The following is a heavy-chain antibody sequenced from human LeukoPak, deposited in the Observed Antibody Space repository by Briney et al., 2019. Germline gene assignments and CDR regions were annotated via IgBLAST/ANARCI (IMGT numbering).Heavy chain of an antibody. CDR3: ARGDYGRADP. CDR1: GYTFTAYY. V-gene: IGHV1-2*02. CDR2: INPNTGVT. J-gene: IGHJ5*02. D-gene: IGHD4-17*01. Sequence: ASLKVSCKASGYTFTAYYIHWVRQAPGQGLEWMGLINPNTGVTKFAQRFRGRVTMSRDTSISTAYMELNRLTSDDTAVYYCARGDYGRADPWGQGSLVTVS.